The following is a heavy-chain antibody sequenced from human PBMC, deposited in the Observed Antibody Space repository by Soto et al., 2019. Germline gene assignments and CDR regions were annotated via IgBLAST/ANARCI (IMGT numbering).Heavy chain of an antibody. CDR2: ISNNGNT. CDR1: GGSISSYY. CDR3: GRESGETWDYEAY. V-gene: IGHV4-59*12. Sequence: LSLTCTVSGGSISSYYWSWIRQPPGKGLEWIGYISNNGNTQYNPSLKSRVTVSVDTSRNQFFLNLHSVTAADSAVYFCGRESGETWDYEAYWGQGTPVTVSS. J-gene: IGHJ4*02. D-gene: IGHD1-7*01.